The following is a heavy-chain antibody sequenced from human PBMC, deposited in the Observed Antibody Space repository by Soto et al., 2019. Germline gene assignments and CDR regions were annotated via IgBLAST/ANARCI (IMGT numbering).Heavy chain of an antibody. CDR2: ISGSGGST. Sequence: EVQLLESGGGLVQPGGSLRLSCAASGFTFSSYAMNWVRQAPGKGLEWVSAISGSGGSTYYADSVKGRFTISRDSSKNTLYLEMNSLRAEDTAVYYCAKGNSWSPALVLDIWGQGTMVTVSS. CDR1: GFTFSSYA. V-gene: IGHV3-23*01. D-gene: IGHD1-7*01. CDR3: AKGNSWSPALVLDI. J-gene: IGHJ3*02.